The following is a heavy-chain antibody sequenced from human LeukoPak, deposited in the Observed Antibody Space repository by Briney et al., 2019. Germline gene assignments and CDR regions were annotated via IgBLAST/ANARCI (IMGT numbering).Heavy chain of an antibody. CDR1: GGSISSSNW. CDR3: ASSYYYGSGSYYFNY. CDR2: IYHSGST. D-gene: IGHD3-10*01. J-gene: IGHJ4*02. V-gene: IGHV4-4*02. Sequence: SGTLSLTCAVSGGSISSSNWWSWVRRPPGKGLEWIGEIYHSGSTNYNPSLKSRVTISVDKSKNQFSLKLSSVTAADTAVYYCASSYYYGSGSYYFNYWGQGTLVTVSS.